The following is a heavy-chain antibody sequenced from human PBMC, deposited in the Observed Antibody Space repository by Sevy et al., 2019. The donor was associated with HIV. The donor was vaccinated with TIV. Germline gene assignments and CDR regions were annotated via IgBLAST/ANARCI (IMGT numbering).Heavy chain of an antibody. J-gene: IGHJ5*02. Sequence: SETLSLTCAVYGGSFSGYYWSWIRQPPGKGLEWIGEINHSGSTNYNPSLKSRVTISVDTSKNQFSLKLSSVTAADTAVYYCARAKAYRRWLDPWGQGTLVTVSS. V-gene: IGHV4-34*01. CDR1: GGSFSGYY. CDR3: ARAKAYRRWLDP. CDR2: INHSGST.